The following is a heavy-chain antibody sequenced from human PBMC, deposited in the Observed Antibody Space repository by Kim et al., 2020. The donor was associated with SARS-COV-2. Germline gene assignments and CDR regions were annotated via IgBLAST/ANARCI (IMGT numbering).Heavy chain of an antibody. CDR1: GFTFSSYS. CDR2: ISSSSSYI. D-gene: IGHD5-12*01. Sequence: GGSLRLSCAASGFTFSSYSMNWVRQAPGKGLEWVSSISSSSSYIYYADSVKGRFTISRDNAKNSLYLQMNSLRAEDTAVYYCARATILYSGYDSGLWRWLVLDAFDIWGQGTMVTVSS. CDR3: ARATILYSGYDSGLWRWLVLDAFDI. J-gene: IGHJ3*02. V-gene: IGHV3-21*01.